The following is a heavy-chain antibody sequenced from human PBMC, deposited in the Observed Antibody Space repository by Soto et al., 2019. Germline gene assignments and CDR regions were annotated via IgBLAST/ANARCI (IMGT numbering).Heavy chain of an antibody. CDR2: IMQDGREK. CDR1: GVTLSSFW. V-gene: IGHV3-7*01. J-gene: IGHJ4*02. CDR3: ARASLHIAVAGTYPYFDY. D-gene: IGHD6-19*01. Sequence: XGSLRLSCVASGVTLSSFWLSWVRQAPGKGLDGGANIMQDGREKYYVESVKGRFTISRDNAKNSLYLKMNSLRAEDTAVYYCARASLHIAVAGTYPYFDYWGQGSLVTVSS.